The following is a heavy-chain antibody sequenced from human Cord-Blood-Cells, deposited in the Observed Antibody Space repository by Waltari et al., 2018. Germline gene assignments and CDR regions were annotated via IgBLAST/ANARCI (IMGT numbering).Heavy chain of an antibody. CDR2: IYTSGST. J-gene: IGHJ5*02. CDR3: ARVGSYNWFDP. CDR1: GGSIRSGSYY. D-gene: IGHD1-1*01. V-gene: IGHV4-61*09. Sequence: QVQLQESGPGLVKPSQTLSLTCTVPGGSIRSGSYYWRWIRQPAGKGLEWIGYIYTSGSTNYNPSLKSRVTISVDTSKNQFSLKLSSVTAADTAVYYCARVGSYNWFDPWGQGTLVTVSS.